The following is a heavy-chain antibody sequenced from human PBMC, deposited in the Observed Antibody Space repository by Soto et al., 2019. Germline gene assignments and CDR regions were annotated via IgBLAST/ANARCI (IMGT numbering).Heavy chain of an antibody. V-gene: IGHV1-18*01. CDR1: GYTFSTSG. J-gene: IGHJ6*02. Sequence: QVQLVQSGAEVRKPGASVKVSCKTSGYTFSTSGMSRLRQAPGQGLEWMGWISTYNGDTNDAPKFQDRVTMTSDTSTSTVYMELRSLRSDDTAVYYCARAGAAPYYYYGMDVWGQGTWVTVSS. CDR2: ISTYNGDT. CDR3: ARAGAAPYYYYGMDV. D-gene: IGHD2-15*01.